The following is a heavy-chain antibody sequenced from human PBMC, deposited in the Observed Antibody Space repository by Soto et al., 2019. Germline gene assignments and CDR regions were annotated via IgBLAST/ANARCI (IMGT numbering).Heavy chain of an antibody. Sequence: PGGSLRLSCAASGFTFSSYSMNWVRQAPGKGLEWVSSISSSSSYIYYADSVKGRFTISRDNAKNSLYLQMNSLRAEDTAVYYCARDLYSSSWYKGEDYYYGMDVWGQGTTVTVSS. CDR3: ARDLYSSSWYKGEDYYYGMDV. J-gene: IGHJ6*02. CDR2: ISSSSSYI. V-gene: IGHV3-21*01. CDR1: GFTFSSYS. D-gene: IGHD6-13*01.